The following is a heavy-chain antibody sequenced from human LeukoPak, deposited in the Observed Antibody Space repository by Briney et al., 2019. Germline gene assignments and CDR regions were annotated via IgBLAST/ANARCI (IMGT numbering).Heavy chain of an antibody. CDR1: GGTFSSYA. V-gene: IGHV1-69*13. D-gene: IGHD1-7*01. Sequence: ASVKVSCKASGGTFSSYAISWVRQAPGQGLEWMGGIIPIFGTANYAQKFQGRVTITADESTSTAYMELSSLRSEDTAVYYCARGTGTGFYYYYYMDVWGKGTTVTVSS. J-gene: IGHJ6*03. CDR3: ARGTGTGFYYYYYMDV. CDR2: IIPIFGTA.